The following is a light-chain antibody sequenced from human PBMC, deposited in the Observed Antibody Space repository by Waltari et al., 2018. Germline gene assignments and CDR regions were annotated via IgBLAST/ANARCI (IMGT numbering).Light chain of an antibody. V-gene: IGKV1-33*01. J-gene: IGKJ4*01. Sequence: DIHMTQSPSSLSAPVGDRVTITCQASQDIKQSLNWFHQKPGTAPEVLIFDASNSQTGAPSRFSRSGSGTDFTFTISSLQPEDMGTYYCQQYHSVPLTFGGGTTVEIK. CDR2: DAS. CDR1: QDIKQS. CDR3: QQYHSVPLT.